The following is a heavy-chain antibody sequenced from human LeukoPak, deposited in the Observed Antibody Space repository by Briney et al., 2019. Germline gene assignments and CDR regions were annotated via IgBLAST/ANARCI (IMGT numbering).Heavy chain of an antibody. J-gene: IGHJ3*02. V-gene: IGHV3-7*03. Sequence: GGSLRLSCSASGFTLCSHWMSWVRPAPGKGLEGVANIKEDGSEKYYVDSVKGRFTISRDNAQNSVYLHMNSLTAEDTALYYCARDWVAGVPFDAFDIWGQGTMVSVSS. CDR3: ARDWVAGVPFDAFDI. D-gene: IGHD3-10*01. CDR2: IKEDGSEK. CDR1: GFTLCSHW.